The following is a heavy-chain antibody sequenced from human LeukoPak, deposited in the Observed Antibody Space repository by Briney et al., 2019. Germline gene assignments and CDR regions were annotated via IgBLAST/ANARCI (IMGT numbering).Heavy chain of an antibody. Sequence: PSETLSLTCTVSGGSITNYYWSWLRQPPGKGLEWIGYIYHSGSAIYNPSLKSRVTISLDTSMKKFSLKLNSVTAADTAVYYCASTERCSTTCPLDYWGQGTLVTVSS. CDR1: GGSITNYY. CDR3: ASTERCSTTCPLDY. V-gene: IGHV4-59*12. CDR2: IYHSGSA. J-gene: IGHJ4*02. D-gene: IGHD2-2*01.